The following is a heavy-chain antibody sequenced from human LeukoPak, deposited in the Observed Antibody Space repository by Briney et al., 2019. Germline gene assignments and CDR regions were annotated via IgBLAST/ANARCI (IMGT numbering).Heavy chain of an antibody. CDR2: ISSSSNNI. CDR3: ARGRDGSNFIDY. J-gene: IGHJ4*02. D-gene: IGHD3-3*01. CDR1: GFTFSSYA. Sequence: GGSLRLSCAASGFTFSSYAMSWVRQAPGKGLEWVSFISSSSNNIYYANSVKGRFTISRDNAENSLSLEMNSLRAEDTAVYYCARGRDGSNFIDYWGQGTLVTVSS. V-gene: IGHV3-21*06.